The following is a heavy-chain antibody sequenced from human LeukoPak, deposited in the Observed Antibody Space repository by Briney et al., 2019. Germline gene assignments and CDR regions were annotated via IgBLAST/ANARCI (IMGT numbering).Heavy chain of an antibody. Sequence: GGSLRLSCAASGFTFSNYWMHWVRQVPGKGLVWVSRTNADESSTTYADSVKGRFTISRDNAKNSLYLQMNSLRDEDTAVYYCARGALRYSDYWGQGTLVTVSS. J-gene: IGHJ4*02. CDR1: GFTFSNYW. CDR2: TNADESST. V-gene: IGHV3-74*01. D-gene: IGHD3-9*01. CDR3: ARGALRYSDY.